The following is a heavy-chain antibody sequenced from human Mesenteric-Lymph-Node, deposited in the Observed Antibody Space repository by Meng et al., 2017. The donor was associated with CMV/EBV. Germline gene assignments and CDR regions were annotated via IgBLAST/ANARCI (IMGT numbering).Heavy chain of an antibody. D-gene: IGHD3-22*01. CDR2: VTAYSGNT. CDR3: ARYYDSSGFHYEDFDY. CDR1: GYVFTNYG. V-gene: IGHV1-18*01. J-gene: IGHJ4*02. Sequence: ASVKVSCKASGYVFTNYGITWVRQAPGQGLEWLGWVTAYSGNTNYAEKFQGRVSMTTDTSTSTVYMELRRLRSDDTAVYYCARYYDSSGFHYEDFDYWGQGTLVTVSS.